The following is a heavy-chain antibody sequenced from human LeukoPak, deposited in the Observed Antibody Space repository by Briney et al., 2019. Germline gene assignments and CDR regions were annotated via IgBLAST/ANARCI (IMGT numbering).Heavy chain of an antibody. CDR3: ARRLLRNDWFDP. CDR2: IIPILGIA. Sequence: GASVKVSCRASGGTFSSYAISWVRQAPGQGLEWMGRIIPILGIANYAQKFQGRVTITADKSTSTAYMELSSLRSEDTAVYYCARRLLRNDWFDPWGQGTLVTVSS. V-gene: IGHV1-69*04. CDR1: GGTFSSYA. J-gene: IGHJ5*02. D-gene: IGHD1-1*01.